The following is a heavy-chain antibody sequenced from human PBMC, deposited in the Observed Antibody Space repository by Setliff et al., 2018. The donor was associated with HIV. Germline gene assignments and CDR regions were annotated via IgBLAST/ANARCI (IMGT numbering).Heavy chain of an antibody. J-gene: IGHJ4*02. D-gene: IGHD2-15*01. CDR3: ARDLRSSHGSPNYFDY. V-gene: IGHV3-11*04. CDR1: GFTFSDYY. CDR2: ISSSGTTI. Sequence: GGSLRLSCTASGFTFSDYYMSWTRQSPGKGLEWISYISSSGTTIYYADSVKGRFTISRDNAKNSLYLEMNSLRAEETAVYYCARDLRSSHGSPNYFDYWGRGALVTVSS.